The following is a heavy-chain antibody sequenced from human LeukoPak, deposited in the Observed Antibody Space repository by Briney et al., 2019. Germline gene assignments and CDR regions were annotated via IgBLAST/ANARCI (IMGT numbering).Heavy chain of an antibody. Sequence: PGGSLRLSCAASGFTFSDYYMSWIRQAPGKGLEWVSYISSSGSTIYYADSVKGRFTISRDNSKNTLYLQMNSLRAEDTAVYYCAKAHENYYYYMDVWGKGTTVTVSS. J-gene: IGHJ6*03. CDR3: AKAHENYYYYMDV. CDR1: GFTFSDYY. CDR2: ISSSGSTI. V-gene: IGHV3-11*04.